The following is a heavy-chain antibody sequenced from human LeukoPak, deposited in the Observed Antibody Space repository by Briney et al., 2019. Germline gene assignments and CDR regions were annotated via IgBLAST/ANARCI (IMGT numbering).Heavy chain of an antibody. D-gene: IGHD6-13*01. CDR1: GGSISTFH. V-gene: IGHV4-59*12. CDR2: IYYSGSS. Sequence: PSETLSLTCTVSGGSISTFHWSWIRQPPGKGLEWIGSIYYSGSSNYNPSPKSRVTMSLDTSKMEFSLTLTSVIAADTAIYYCARGHTIGAAARWFDPWGQGTLVTVSS. CDR3: ARGHTIGAAARWFDP. J-gene: IGHJ5*02.